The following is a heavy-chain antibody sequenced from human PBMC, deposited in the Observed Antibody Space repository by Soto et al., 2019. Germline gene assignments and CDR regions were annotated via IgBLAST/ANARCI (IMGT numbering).Heavy chain of an antibody. J-gene: IGHJ4*02. CDR2: ISGSDGST. Sequence: PVGSLRLSCVASGFSFSSYAMTWVRQAPGRGLEWVSVISGSDGSTYYADSVKGRFTISRDNSKNTLYLQMNSLRAEDTAVYYCAKDRERDAWYEDYWGQGTLVTVSS. CDR3: AKDRERDAWYEDY. CDR1: GFSFSSYA. D-gene: IGHD6-13*01. V-gene: IGHV3-23*01.